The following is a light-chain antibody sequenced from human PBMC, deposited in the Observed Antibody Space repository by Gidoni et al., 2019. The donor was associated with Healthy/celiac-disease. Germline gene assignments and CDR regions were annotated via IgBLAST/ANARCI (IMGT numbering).Light chain of an antibody. Sequence: DIVLTQSPGTLSLSPGERATLSCRASQSVSSSYLAWYQQKPVQAPRLLIDGASSRATGIPDRFSGSGSGTDFTLTISRLEPEDFAVYYCQQYGSSPLFTFGPGTKVDIK. CDR2: GAS. CDR3: QQYGSSPLFT. J-gene: IGKJ3*01. CDR1: QSVSSSY. V-gene: IGKV3-20*01.